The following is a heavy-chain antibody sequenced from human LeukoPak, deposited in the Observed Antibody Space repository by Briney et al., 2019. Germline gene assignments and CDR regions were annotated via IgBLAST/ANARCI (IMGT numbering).Heavy chain of an antibody. V-gene: IGHV1-46*01. Sequence: GASVKVSCKASGYTFTSYYMHWVRQAPGQGLEWMGIINPSGGSTSYAQKFQGRVTMTRDTSTSTVYMELSSLRSEDTAVYYCARAGKSITMIVVVGAFDIWGQGTMVTVPS. CDR2: INPSGGST. J-gene: IGHJ3*02. CDR1: GYTFTSYY. D-gene: IGHD3-22*01. CDR3: ARAGKSITMIVVVGAFDI.